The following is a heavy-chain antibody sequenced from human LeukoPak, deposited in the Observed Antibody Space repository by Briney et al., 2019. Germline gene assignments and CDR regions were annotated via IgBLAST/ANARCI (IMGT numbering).Heavy chain of an antibody. J-gene: IGHJ4*02. Sequence: GGSLRLSCAASGFTFSSYGMHWVRQAPGKGLEWVAVISYDGSNKYYADSVKGRFTISRDNSKNTLYLQMNSLRAEDTAVYYCARYYSHTSAWSEGGLDQWGQGTLVTVSS. CDR1: GFTFSSYG. V-gene: IGHV3-30*03. CDR2: ISYDGSNK. D-gene: IGHD6-19*01. CDR3: ARYYSHTSAWSEGGLDQ.